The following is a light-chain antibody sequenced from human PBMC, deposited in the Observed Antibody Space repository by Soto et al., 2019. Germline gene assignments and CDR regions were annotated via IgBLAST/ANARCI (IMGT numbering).Light chain of an antibody. Sequence: DIQMTQSPTSLSASVGDRVTIFCRASQTIDTYLNWYQRIPGKAPKLLIYDASSLQSGVPSRFSGSGSGRDFTLTITGLQREDFATYYCQESYSSSAKIFGQGTKVDIK. CDR2: DAS. CDR3: QESYSSSAKI. J-gene: IGKJ2*01. CDR1: QTIDTY. V-gene: IGKV1-39*01.